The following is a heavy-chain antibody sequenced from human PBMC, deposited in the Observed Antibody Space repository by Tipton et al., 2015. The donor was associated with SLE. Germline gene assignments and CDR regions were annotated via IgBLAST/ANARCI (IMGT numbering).Heavy chain of an antibody. CDR2: IHYSGST. Sequence: TLSLTCTVSGGSISSYYWSWIRQPPGKGLEWIGYIHYSGSTNYNPSLKSRVTISVDTSTSKNQFSLKLSSVTAADTAVYYCARDELTAGYFDLWGRGTLVTVSS. CDR3: ARDELTAGYFDL. V-gene: IGHV4-59*12. J-gene: IGHJ2*01. CDR1: GGSISSYY. D-gene: IGHD7-27*01.